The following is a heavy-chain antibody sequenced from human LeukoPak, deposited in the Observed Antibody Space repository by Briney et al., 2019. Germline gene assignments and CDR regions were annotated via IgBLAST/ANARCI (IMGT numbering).Heavy chain of an antibody. CDR3: ARDRRPRWELPSDLDC. D-gene: IGHD1-26*01. J-gene: IGHJ4*02. CDR1: GYTFTNYG. CDR2: ISPYNANT. V-gene: IGHV1-18*01. Sequence: ASVKVSCRASGYTFTNYGLSWVRQAPGQGLEWMGWISPYNANTNSAPKLQGRLTMTTDTSTSTAYMELRSLTSDDTAVYYCARDRRPRWELPSDLDCWGQGTLVTVSS.